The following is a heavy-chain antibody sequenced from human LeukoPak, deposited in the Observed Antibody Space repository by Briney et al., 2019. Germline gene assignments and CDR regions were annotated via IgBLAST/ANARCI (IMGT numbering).Heavy chain of an antibody. CDR2: ISSSSSYI. CDR3: ARGPARPRYYYYGMDV. V-gene: IGHV3-21*01. J-gene: IGHJ6*02. D-gene: IGHD6-6*01. CDR1: GFTFSSYS. Sequence: GGSLRLSCAASGFTFSSYSMNWVRQAPGKGLEWVSSISSSSSYIYYADSVKGRFTISRDNAKNSLYLQMNSLRAEDTAVYYCARGPARPRYYYYGMDVWGQGTTVTVSS.